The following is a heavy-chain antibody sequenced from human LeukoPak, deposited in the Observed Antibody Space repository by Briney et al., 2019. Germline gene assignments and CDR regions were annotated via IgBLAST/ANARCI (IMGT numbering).Heavy chain of an antibody. V-gene: IGHV1-2*02. D-gene: IGHD5-24*01. J-gene: IGHJ4*02. CDR2: INPKSGDT. CDR1: GYIFTDYY. Sequence: ASVKVSCKTSGYIFTDYYIHWVRQAPGQGLEWMRWINPKSGDTDYAQKFEDRVTMTWDTSISTAYMELSRLRSEDTAVYYCATNRDGYNLGDYWGQGTLVTVSS. CDR3: ATNRDGYNLGDY.